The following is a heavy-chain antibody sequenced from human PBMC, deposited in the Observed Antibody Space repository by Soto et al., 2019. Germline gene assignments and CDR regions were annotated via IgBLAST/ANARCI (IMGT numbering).Heavy chain of an antibody. CDR2: ISPDDSDT. J-gene: IGHJ4*01. CDR3: VIQAWIHRWGPMSYFDY. D-gene: IGHD5-18*01. V-gene: IGHV5-51*01. CDR1: GDTFSDHW. Sequence: PGEALKISCKGSGDTFSDHWIAWVRHMPGKSMEGMGIISPDDSDTRYRPSVQGQVTIAVDKSGSTADLQGTSLHPSDTAIYYCVIQAWIHRWGPMSYFDYWGRGPQVTLSS.